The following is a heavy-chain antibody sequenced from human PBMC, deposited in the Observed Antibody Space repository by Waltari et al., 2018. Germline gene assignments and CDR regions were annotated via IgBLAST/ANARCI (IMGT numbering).Heavy chain of an antibody. Sequence: QVQLVESGGGVVQPGRSLRLSCSASGFTFSGYAMHWVRQAPGKGLEWVGVVSSDGTDENYADSVKGRFTISRDNSKNTLFVQMNSLRAEDTAVYYCARGEARPREGYFDYWGQGSLVTVSS. CDR3: ARGEARPREGYFDY. CDR1: GFTFSGYA. V-gene: IGHV3-30-3*01. CDR2: VSSDGTDE. D-gene: IGHD6-6*01. J-gene: IGHJ4*02.